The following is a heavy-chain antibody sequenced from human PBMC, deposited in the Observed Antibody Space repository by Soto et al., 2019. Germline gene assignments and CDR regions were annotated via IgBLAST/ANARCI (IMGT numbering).Heavy chain of an antibody. D-gene: IGHD3-3*01. CDR1: GFSLTTSGVG. CDR2: IYWDDDK. CDR3: GHRVLRTVFGLVTTTAIYFDF. V-gene: IGHV2-5*02. Sequence: QITLKESGPTVVKPTETLTLTCTFSGFSLTTSGVGVGWVRQSPGKAPEWLALIYWDDDKRYSTSLKSRLTITKDTSKNQVVLTMANVDPADTATYYCGHRVLRTVFGLVTTTAIYFDFWGQGTPVVVSS. J-gene: IGHJ4*02.